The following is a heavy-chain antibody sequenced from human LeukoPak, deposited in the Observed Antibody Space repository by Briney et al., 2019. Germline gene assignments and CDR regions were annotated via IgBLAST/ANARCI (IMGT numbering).Heavy chain of an antibody. CDR2: VYYIGTT. CDR3: ARNTSPSPWFDP. J-gene: IGHJ5*02. D-gene: IGHD6-6*01. Sequence: SETLSLTCTVSGGSVSSPNSYWSWIRQPPGKGLEWIGNVYYIGTTSYNSSLKSRVTISVDTSKNQFSLEVTSVTAADTAVYYCARNTSPSPWFDPWGQGTLVTVSS. V-gene: IGHV4-61*01. CDR1: GGSVSSPNSY.